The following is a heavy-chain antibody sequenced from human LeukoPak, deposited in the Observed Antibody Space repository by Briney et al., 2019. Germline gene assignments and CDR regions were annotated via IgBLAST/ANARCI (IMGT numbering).Heavy chain of an antibody. J-gene: IGHJ4*02. D-gene: IGHD6-13*01. CDR3: ATGELHSSSWYSQLDY. CDR1: GYTFTSYG. CDR2: INPSGGST. Sequence: ASVKVSCKASGYTFTSYGISWVRQAPGQGLEWMGIINPSGGSTSYAQKFQGRVTMTRDTSTSTAYMELRSLISGDTAVYYCATGELHSSSWYSQLDYWGQGTLVTVSS. V-gene: IGHV1-46*01.